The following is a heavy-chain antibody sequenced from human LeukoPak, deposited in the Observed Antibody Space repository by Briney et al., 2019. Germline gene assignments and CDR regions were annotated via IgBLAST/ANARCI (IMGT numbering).Heavy chain of an antibody. Sequence: SETLSLTCSVSGGSISSYYWSWVRQPPGKGLEWIGSIYYSGSTNYNPSLKSRVTMSVDTSKNQFSLKLSSVTAADTAVFYCARQGRPNYYYGSGPPHEPFDYWGQGTLVTVSS. CDR2: IYYSGST. J-gene: IGHJ4*02. CDR1: GGSISSYY. D-gene: IGHD3-10*01. V-gene: IGHV4-59*04. CDR3: ARQGRPNYYYGSGPPHEPFDY.